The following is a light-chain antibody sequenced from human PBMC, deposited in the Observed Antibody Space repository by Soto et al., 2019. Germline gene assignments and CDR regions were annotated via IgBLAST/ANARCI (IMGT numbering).Light chain of an antibody. Sequence: QTVVTQEPSFSVSPGGTVTLTCGLSSGSVSTNYYPNWYQQTPGQAPRTLIYSTNTRSSGVPDRFSGSILGNKAARTITGAQADDESDYYCVLYVGSGISVFGGGTKLTVL. CDR1: SGSVSTNYY. J-gene: IGLJ2*01. V-gene: IGLV8-61*01. CDR2: STN. CDR3: VLYVGSGISV.